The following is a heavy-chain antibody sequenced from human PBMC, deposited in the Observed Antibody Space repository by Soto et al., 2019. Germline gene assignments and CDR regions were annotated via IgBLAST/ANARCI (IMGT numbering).Heavy chain of an antibody. CDR1: GDSVSSNSAA. Sequence: PSQTLSLTCAITGDSVSSNSAAWNWIRQSPSRGLEWPGRTYYRSKWYNDYAVSVKSRITSNPDTSKNQFSLQLNSVTPEDTAVYYCARAQLITIFGVVIEYYYGMDVWGQGTTVTV. D-gene: IGHD3-3*01. CDR3: ARAQLITIFGVVIEYYYGMDV. J-gene: IGHJ6*02. CDR2: TYYRSKWYN. V-gene: IGHV6-1*01.